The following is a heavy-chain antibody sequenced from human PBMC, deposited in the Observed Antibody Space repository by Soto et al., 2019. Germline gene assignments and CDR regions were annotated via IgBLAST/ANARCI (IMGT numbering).Heavy chain of an antibody. Sequence: GGSLRLSCAASGSTFSSYWMSWVRQAPGKGLEWVANIKEDGSEKFYVDSVKGRFTISRDNAKNSLYLQMNSLRAEDTAVYYCARDRYFDPYYYGMDVWGQGTTVTVSS. J-gene: IGHJ6*02. CDR1: GSTFSSYW. V-gene: IGHV3-7*04. CDR3: ARDRYFDPYYYGMDV. CDR2: IKEDGSEK. D-gene: IGHD3-9*01.